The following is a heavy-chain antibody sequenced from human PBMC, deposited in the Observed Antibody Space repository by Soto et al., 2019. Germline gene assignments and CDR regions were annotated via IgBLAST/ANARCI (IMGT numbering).Heavy chain of an antibody. J-gene: IGHJ6*02. CDR3: ARDNSGWRHNYQHYYYYGMDV. Sequence: GGSLRLSCAASGFTFSSYGMHWVRQAPGKGLEWVAVIWYDGSNKYYADSVKGRFTISRDNSKNTLYLQMNSLRAEDTAVYYCARDNSGWRHNYQHYYYYGMDVWGQGTTVTVSS. CDR1: GFTFSSYG. V-gene: IGHV3-33*01. D-gene: IGHD6-19*01. CDR2: IWYDGSNK.